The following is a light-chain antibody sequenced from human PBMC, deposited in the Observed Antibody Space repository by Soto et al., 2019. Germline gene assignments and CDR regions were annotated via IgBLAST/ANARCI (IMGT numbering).Light chain of an antibody. CDR2: GAS. CDR3: QQYHSLLFT. CDR1: QSVSSNY. Sequence: EIVLTQSPGTLSLSPGERATLSCRASQSVSSNYLAWYQQKPGQAPRLLIYGASSRATGIPDRFSGSGSGKDFTLTISRLESEDFAVYYCQQYHSLLFTFGGGTKVDIK. J-gene: IGKJ3*01. V-gene: IGKV3-20*01.